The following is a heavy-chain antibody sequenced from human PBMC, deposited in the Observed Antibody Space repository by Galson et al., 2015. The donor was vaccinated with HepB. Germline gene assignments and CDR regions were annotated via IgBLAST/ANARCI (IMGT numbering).Heavy chain of an antibody. CDR3: ARDHDNGSYYQGYFEF. D-gene: IGHD3-22*01. Sequence: SLRLSCAASGFTFSSYWMSWVRQAPGKGLEWVANINQDGSEKYYADSVKGRFTISRDNAKNSLYLQMNSLRAEDTALYYCARDHDNGSYYQGYFEFWGQGTLVTVSS. CDR2: INQDGSEK. J-gene: IGHJ4*02. V-gene: IGHV3-7*03. CDR1: GFTFSSYW.